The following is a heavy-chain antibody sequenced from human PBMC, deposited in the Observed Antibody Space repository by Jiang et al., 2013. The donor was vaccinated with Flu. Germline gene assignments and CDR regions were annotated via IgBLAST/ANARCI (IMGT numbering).Heavy chain of an antibody. CDR3: ARTFLNYGDYLLFDY. CDR1: GFSLSTSGMC. Sequence: KPTQTLTLTCTFSGFSLSTSGMCVSWIRQPPGKALEWLARIDWDDDKYYSTSLKTRLTISKDTSKNQVVLTMTNMDPVDTATYYCARTFLNYGDYLLFDYWGQGTLVTVSS. V-gene: IGHV2-70*11. D-gene: IGHD4-17*01. J-gene: IGHJ4*02. CDR2: IDWDDDK.